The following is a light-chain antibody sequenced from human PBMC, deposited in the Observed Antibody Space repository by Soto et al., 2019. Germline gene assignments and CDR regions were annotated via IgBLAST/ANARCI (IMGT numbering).Light chain of an antibody. Sequence: QSVLTQPASVSGSPGQSITISCAGTSSDVGGYNYVSWYQQHPGKAPKLIIYEVSNRPSGISDRFSGSKSGNTASLTISGLQAEGEVDYYCSSCTSSTTVAYVFGTGTKVTVL. J-gene: IGLJ1*01. CDR1: SSDVGGYNY. V-gene: IGLV2-14*01. CDR2: EVS. CDR3: SSCTSSTTVAYV.